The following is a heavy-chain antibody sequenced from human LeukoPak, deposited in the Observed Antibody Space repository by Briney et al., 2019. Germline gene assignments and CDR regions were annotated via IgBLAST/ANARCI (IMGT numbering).Heavy chain of an antibody. D-gene: IGHD2-15*01. V-gene: IGHV1-69*13. CDR2: IIPIFGTA. Sequence: GASAKVSCKASGGTFSSYAISWVRQAPGQGLEWMGGIIPIFGTANYAQKFQGRVTITADESTSTAYMELSSLRSEDTAVYYCARVAEDCSGGSCYSIYYYYYYMDVWGKGTTVTVSS. CDR1: GGTFSSYA. CDR3: ARVAEDCSGGSCYSIYYYYYYMDV. J-gene: IGHJ6*03.